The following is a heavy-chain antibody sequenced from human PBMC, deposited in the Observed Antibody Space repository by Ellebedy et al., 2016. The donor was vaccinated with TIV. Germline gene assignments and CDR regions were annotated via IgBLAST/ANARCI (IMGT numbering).Heavy chain of an antibody. V-gene: IGHV3-11*06. CDR1: GFTFSDYY. D-gene: IGHD2-2*01. J-gene: IGHJ6*02. CDR3: ARDLVAPGAYYYGMDV. CDR2: ISSSSSYT. Sequence: GGSLRLSXAASGFTFSDYYMSWIRQAPGKGLEWVSYISSSSSYTNYADSVKGRFTISRDNAKNSLYLQMNSLRAEDTAVYYCARDLVAPGAYYYGMDVWGQGTTVTVSS.